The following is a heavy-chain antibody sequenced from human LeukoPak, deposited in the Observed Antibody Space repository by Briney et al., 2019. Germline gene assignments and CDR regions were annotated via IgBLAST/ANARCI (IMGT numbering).Heavy chain of an antibody. CDR2: ISYDGSNK. V-gene: IGHV3-30-3*01. J-gene: IGHJ4*02. CDR3: ARATGYSSSSGLDY. CDR1: GFTFSSYA. Sequence: GGSLRLSCAASGFTFSSYAMHWGRQAPGKGLEWVAVISYDGSNKYYADSVKGRVTTSRDNSKNTLYLQMNSLRAEDTAVYYCARATGYSSSSGLDYWGQGTLVTVSS. D-gene: IGHD6-6*01.